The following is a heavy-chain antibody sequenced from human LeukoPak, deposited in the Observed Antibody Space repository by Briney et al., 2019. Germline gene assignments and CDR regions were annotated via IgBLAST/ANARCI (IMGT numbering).Heavy chain of an antibody. J-gene: IGHJ4*02. V-gene: IGHV3-30*02. CDR3: AKAATVTTFLHQ. CDR2: IPYDGRNK. Sequence: GGSLRLSCAASGFTFSSYGMHWVRQPPGKGLEWVTFIPYDGRNKYYVDSVKGRFTTSRDNSKNTVYLQMNSLRAEDTAVYYCAKAATVTTFLHQWGQGTLVTVSS. D-gene: IGHD4-17*01. CDR1: GFTFSSYG.